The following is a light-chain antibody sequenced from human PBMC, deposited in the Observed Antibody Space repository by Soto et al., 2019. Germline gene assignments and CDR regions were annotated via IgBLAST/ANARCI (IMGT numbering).Light chain of an antibody. CDR1: SSNIGTYT. CDR2: FTN. Sequence: QSALTQPTSASGTPGQRVTISCSGSSSNIGTYTVNWYQQFPGAAPKLLIYFTNQRPSGVPDRFSGSKSGTSASLAISGLPSEDEADYYCAAWDDSLNGFVVFGGGTKLTVL. V-gene: IGLV1-44*01. CDR3: AAWDDSLNGFVV. J-gene: IGLJ2*01.